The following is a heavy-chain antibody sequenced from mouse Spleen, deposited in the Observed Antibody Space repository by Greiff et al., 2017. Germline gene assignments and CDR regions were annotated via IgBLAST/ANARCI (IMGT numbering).Heavy chain of an antibody. J-gene: IGHJ2*01. CDR2: IDPSDSET. V-gene: IGHV1-52*01. CDR3: ARSFGITTVVATGGYYFDY. CDR1: GYTFTSYW. Sequence: QVQLQQPGAELVRPGSSVKLSCKASGYTFTSYWMHWVKQRPIQGLEWIGNIDPSDSETHYNQKFKDKATLTVDKSSSTAYMQLSSLTSEDSAVYYCARSFGITTVVATGGYYFDYWGQGTTLTVSS. D-gene: IGHD1-1*01.